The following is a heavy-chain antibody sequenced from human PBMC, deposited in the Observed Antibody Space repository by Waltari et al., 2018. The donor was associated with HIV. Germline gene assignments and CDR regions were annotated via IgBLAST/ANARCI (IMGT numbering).Heavy chain of an antibody. V-gene: IGHV3-74*01. CDR2: INIDGRTI. D-gene: IGHD3-3*01. CDR3: SRDTFGEYDF. Sequence: EVQLVLSVGGLIKPGRSLSLSCADSGFSVPNYWMLWVRQSPGKGLVWVSRINIDGRTIDYADSVKGRFTISRDSAKNTLSLQMNSLREEDTAVYYCSRDTFGEYDFWGQGALVTVSS. CDR1: GFSVPNYW. J-gene: IGHJ4*02.